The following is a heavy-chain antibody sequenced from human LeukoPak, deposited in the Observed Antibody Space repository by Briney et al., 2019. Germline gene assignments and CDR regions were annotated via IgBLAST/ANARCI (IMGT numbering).Heavy chain of an antibody. D-gene: IGHD6-19*01. CDR3: ARHGGNSSGWLS. Sequence: ASVKVSCKASGYTFTGYYMHWVRQAPGQGLEWMGFIDPNNGGTNYAQKFQGRVTITADKSTSTAYMELSSLRSEDTAVYYCARHGGNSSGWLSWGQGTLVTVSS. V-gene: IGHV1-2*02. CDR1: GYTFTGYY. CDR2: IDPNNGGT. J-gene: IGHJ4*02.